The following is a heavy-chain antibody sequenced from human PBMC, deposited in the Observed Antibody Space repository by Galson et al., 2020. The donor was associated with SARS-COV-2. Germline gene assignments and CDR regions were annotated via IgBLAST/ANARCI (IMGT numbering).Heavy chain of an antibody. CDR3: ARSYSGSYYYGMDV. J-gene: IGHJ6*02. Sequence: TGGSLRLSCAASGFTFSSYGMHWVRQAPGKGLEWVAVISYDGSNKYYADSVKGRFTISRDNSKNTLYLQMNSLRAEGTAVYYCARSYSGSYYYGMDVWGQGTTVTVSS. V-gene: IGHV3-30*03. CDR1: GFTFSSYG. D-gene: IGHD1-26*01. CDR2: ISYDGSNK.